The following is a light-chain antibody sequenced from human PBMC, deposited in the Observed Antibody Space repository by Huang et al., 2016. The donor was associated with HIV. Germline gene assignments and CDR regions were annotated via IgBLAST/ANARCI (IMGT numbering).Light chain of an antibody. CDR2: GAS. CDR1: QSVSSN. CDR3: QQYNNWWT. V-gene: IGKV3-15*01. Sequence: EIVMTQSPATLSVSPGERATLSCRANQSVSSNLAWYQQKPGQAPRLRIYGASTRATGIPARFSGSGSGTEFTLTISSLQSEDFAVYYCQQYNNWWTFGQGTKVEIK. J-gene: IGKJ1*01.